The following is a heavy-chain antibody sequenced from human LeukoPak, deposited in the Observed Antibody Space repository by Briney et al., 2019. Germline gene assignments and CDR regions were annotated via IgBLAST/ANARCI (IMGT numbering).Heavy chain of an antibody. J-gene: IGHJ4*02. D-gene: IGHD3-22*01. V-gene: IGHV4-31*03. CDR3: ARALDSSGYSVNFDY. CDR2: IYYSGST. CDR1: GGSISSGGYY. Sequence: SETLSLTCTVSGGSISSGGYYWSWIRQHPGKGLEWIGYIYYSGSTYYNPSLKSRVTISVDTSKNQFSLKLSSVTAADAAVYYCARALDSSGYSVNFDYWGQGTLVTDSS.